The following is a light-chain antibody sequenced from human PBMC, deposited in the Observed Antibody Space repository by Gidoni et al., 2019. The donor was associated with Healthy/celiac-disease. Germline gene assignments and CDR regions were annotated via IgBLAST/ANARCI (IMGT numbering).Light chain of an antibody. Sequence: QLVLTQSPSASASLGASVKLTCTLSSVHSSYAIAWHQQQPEKGPRYLMKINSDGSHSKGDGIPDRFSGSSSGAERYLTISSLQSEDEADYYCQTWGTGPWVFGGGTKLTVL. CDR2: INSDGSH. J-gene: IGLJ3*02. CDR1: SVHSSYA. V-gene: IGLV4-69*01. CDR3: QTWGTGPWV.